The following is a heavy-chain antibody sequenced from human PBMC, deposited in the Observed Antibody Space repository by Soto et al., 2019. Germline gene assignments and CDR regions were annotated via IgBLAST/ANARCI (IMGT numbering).Heavy chain of an antibody. J-gene: IGHJ2*01. CDR1: GFTFSSYW. CDR2: IKQDGSEK. V-gene: IGHV3-7*03. D-gene: IGHD3-3*01. Sequence: EVQLVESGGGLVQPGGSLRLSCAASGFTFSSYWMSWVRQAPGKGLEWVANIKQDGSEKYYVDSVKGRFTISRDNAKNSLYLQMNSLRAEDTAVYYCAREDHYYDFWSGYYLRNWYFDLWGRGTLVTVSS. CDR3: AREDHYYDFWSGYYLRNWYFDL.